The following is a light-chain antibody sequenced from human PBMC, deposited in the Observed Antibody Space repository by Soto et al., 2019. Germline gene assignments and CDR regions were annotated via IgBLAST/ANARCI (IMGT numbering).Light chain of an antibody. CDR1: SSDVGGYDY. CDR3: SSSGGSKIGYV. CDR2: EVT. Sequence: QSALTQPPSASGSPGQSVTISCAGTSSDVGGYDYVSWYQQHPGKAPKLMIYEVTKRPSGIPDRFSGYKSGNTASLTVSGLQAEDEADYYCSSSGGSKIGYVFGTGTKLTVL. J-gene: IGLJ1*01. V-gene: IGLV2-8*01.